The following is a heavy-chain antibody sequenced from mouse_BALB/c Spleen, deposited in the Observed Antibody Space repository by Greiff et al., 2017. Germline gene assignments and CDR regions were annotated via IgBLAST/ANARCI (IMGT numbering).Heavy chain of an antibody. Sequence: QVQLQQPGAELVKPGASVKLSCKASGYTFTSYWMHWVKQRPGQGLEWIGEINPSNGRTNYNEKFKSKATLTVDKSSSTAYMQLSSLTSEDSAVYYGAREDYGYGFAYWGQGTLVTVSA. J-gene: IGHJ3*01. V-gene: IGHV1S81*02. CDR2: INPSNGRT. D-gene: IGHD1-2*01. CDR1: GYTFTSYW. CDR3: AREDYGYGFAY.